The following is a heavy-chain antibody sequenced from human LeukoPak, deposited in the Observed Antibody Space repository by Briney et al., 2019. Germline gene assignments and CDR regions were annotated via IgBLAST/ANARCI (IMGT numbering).Heavy chain of an antibody. J-gene: IGHJ4*02. Sequence: PGGSLRLSCAASGFTFSSYAMSWVRQAPGKGLEWVSAISGSGGSTYYADSVKGRFTISRDNSKNTLYLQMNSLRAEDTAVYYCARGSHLISMVRGVNIDYWGQGTLVTVSS. V-gene: IGHV3-23*01. CDR3: ARGSHLISMVRGVNIDY. D-gene: IGHD3-10*01. CDR1: GFTFSSYA. CDR2: ISGSGGST.